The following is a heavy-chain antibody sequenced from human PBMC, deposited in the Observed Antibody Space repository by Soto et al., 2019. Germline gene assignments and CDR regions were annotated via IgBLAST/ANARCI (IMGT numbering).Heavy chain of an antibody. D-gene: IGHD3-3*01. Sequence: GSLRLSCTGSRFTFSTAWLSWVRQAPGQGLEWVGRIKTKLDGETTAYAAPVKGRFSISRDDSKNTVYLHMNSLTAEDTAVYYCATVGEGSRNWFNPRGQGTRVTVSS. CDR1: RFTFSTAW. V-gene: IGHV3-15*01. J-gene: IGHJ5*02. CDR2: IKTKLDGETT. CDR3: ATVGEGSRNWFNP.